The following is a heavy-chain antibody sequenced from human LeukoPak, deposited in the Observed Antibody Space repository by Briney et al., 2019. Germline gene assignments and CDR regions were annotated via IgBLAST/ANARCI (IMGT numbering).Heavy chain of an antibody. CDR1: GFTSSSYN. CDR2: ISSSSSFI. V-gene: IGHV3-21*01. J-gene: IGHJ3*02. D-gene: IGHD6-13*01. CDR3: ARDVLIAADGVIRLDAFDI. Sequence: GGSLRLSCAASGFTSSSYNMNWVRQTPGKGLEWVSSISSSSSFIYYTDSVKGRFTISRDNAKNSLYLQMNSLRAEDTAVYYCARDVLIAADGVIRLDAFDIWGQGTVVTVSS.